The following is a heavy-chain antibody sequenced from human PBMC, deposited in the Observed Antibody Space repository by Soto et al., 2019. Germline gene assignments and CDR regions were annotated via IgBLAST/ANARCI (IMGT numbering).Heavy chain of an antibody. J-gene: IGHJ4*02. CDR2: ISATGGTT. CDR3: AKASSAWYGSKNYYFDS. D-gene: IGHD6-19*01. Sequence: GGSLRLSCVVSGFTFSDYAMDWVRQAPGKGLEWVSEISATGGTTNYADSVRGRYTISRDNSKNTLHLQLTNLRAEDTAMYYCAKASSAWYGSKNYYFDSWGQGALVTVSS. CDR1: GFTFSDYA. V-gene: IGHV3-23*01.